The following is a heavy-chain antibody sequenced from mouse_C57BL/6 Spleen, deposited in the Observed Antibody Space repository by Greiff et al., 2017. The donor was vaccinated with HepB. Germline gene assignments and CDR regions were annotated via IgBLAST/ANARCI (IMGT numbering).Heavy chain of an antibody. V-gene: IGHV14-4*01. CDR1: GFNIKDDY. CDR3: TTLVTTEFAY. Sequence: VQLQQSGAELVRPGASVKLSCTASGFNIKDDYMHWVKQRPEQGLEWIGWIDPENGDTEYASKFQGKATITADTSSNTAYLQLSSLTSEDTAVYYCTTLVTTEFAYWGQGTLITVSA. CDR2: IDPENGDT. J-gene: IGHJ3*01. D-gene: IGHD2-2*01.